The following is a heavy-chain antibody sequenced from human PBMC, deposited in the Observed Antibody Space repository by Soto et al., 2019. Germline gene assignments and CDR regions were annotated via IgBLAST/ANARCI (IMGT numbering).Heavy chain of an antibody. D-gene: IGHD3-3*01. V-gene: IGHV3-30*18. J-gene: IGHJ4*02. CDR1: GFTFSNYG. CDR3: AKARTYYDFWSGYFDY. CDR2: TSYDRSNK. Sequence: QVQLVESGGGVVQPGRSLTLSCAASGFTFSNYGMHWVRQAPGKGLEWVAVTSYDRSNKYYADSVKGRFTISRDNSKNTVSLQMNSLRPEDTAEYYCAKARTYYDFWSGYFDYWGQGTLVTVSS.